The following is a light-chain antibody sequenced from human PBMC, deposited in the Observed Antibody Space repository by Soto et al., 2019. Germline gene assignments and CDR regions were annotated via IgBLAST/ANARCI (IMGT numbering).Light chain of an antibody. J-gene: IGLJ2*01. V-gene: IGLV2-14*01. CDR3: SSYTSSSTSVV. CDR2: DVS. Sequence: QSVLTQSASVSGSPGQSITISCTGTSSDVGGYNYVSWYQQHPGKAPKLMIYDVSNRPSGVSNRFSGSKSGNTASLTISGLQAEDEADYYCSSYTSSSTSVVFGGGTKVTVL. CDR1: SSDVGGYNY.